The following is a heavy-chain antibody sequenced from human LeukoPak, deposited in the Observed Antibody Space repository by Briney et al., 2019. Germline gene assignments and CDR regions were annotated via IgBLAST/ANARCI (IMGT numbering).Heavy chain of an antibody. CDR3: ARYGGFLDY. Sequence: PGRSLRLSCAASGFIFSNYAMHWVRQAPGKGLEWVAVISYDGRNQYYADSVKGRFTVSRDNSKSTLYLQRNSLRGEDTAVYNCARYGGFLDYWGQGTLVTVSS. CDR1: GFIFSNYA. D-gene: IGHD3-16*01. J-gene: IGHJ4*02. V-gene: IGHV3-30*04. CDR2: ISYDGRNQ.